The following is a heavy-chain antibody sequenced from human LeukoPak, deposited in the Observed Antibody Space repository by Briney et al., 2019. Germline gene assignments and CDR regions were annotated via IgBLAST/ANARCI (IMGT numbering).Heavy chain of an antibody. CDR3: ATPSQDYGDYSY. Sequence: SSKPCCSYSEYPFTSNACRWGRQARDQRIEWIGWIVVGSGNTNYAQKFQERVTITRDMSTSTAYMELSSLRSEDTAVYYCATPSQDYGDYSYWGQGTLVTVSS. CDR1: EYPFTSNA. V-gene: IGHV1-58*01. CDR2: IVVGSGNT. J-gene: IGHJ4*02. D-gene: IGHD4-17*01.